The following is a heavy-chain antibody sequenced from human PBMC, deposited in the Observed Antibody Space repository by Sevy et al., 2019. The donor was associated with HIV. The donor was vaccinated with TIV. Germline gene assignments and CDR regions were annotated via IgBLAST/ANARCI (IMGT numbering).Heavy chain of an antibody. V-gene: IGHV3-23*01. CDR3: AKEDVAVAGVFDC. Sequence: GGSLRLSCAASRFIFSRYAMSWVRQAPGKGLEWVSAVSGTGGSTFYADSVKGRFTISRDNSKNTLFLQMNSLRAEDTATYYCAKEDVAVAGVFDCWGQGALVTVSS. D-gene: IGHD6-19*01. CDR1: RFIFSRYA. CDR2: VSGTGGST. J-gene: IGHJ4*02.